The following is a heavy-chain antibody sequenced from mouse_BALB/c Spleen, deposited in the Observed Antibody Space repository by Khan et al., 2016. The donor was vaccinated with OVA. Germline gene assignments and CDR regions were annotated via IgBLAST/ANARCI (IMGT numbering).Heavy chain of an antibody. J-gene: IGHJ3*01. V-gene: IGHV3-2*02. CDR3: ARGARAWFAY. CDR2: ISYSGST. CDR1: GYSITSDYA. Sequence: VQLQQSGPGLVKPSQSLSLTCTVTGYSITSDYAWNWIRQFPGNKLEWMGYISYSGSTSYNPSLKSRISITRDTSKNQFFLQLNSVTTEDTATYYCARGARAWFAYWGQGTLVTVSA.